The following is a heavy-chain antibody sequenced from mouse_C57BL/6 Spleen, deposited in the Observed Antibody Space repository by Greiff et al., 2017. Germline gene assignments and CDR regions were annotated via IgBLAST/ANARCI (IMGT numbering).Heavy chain of an antibody. Sequence: DVMLVESGGGLVKPGGSLKLSCAASGFTFSSYTMSWVRQTPEKMLAWVATISGGGGNTYYPDSVKGRFTIARDNAKNPLSLQMSMLRTEDTALYDCARHGASYSNYVDYAMDYWGQGTSVTVSS. CDR3: ARHGASYSNYVDYAMDY. V-gene: IGHV5-9*01. D-gene: IGHD2-5*01. CDR2: ISGGGGNT. CDR1: GFTFSSYT. J-gene: IGHJ4*01.